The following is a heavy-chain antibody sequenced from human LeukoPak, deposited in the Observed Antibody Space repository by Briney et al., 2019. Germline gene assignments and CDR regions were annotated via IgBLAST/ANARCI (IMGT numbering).Heavy chain of an antibody. CDR1: GYTLTELS. J-gene: IGHJ4*02. V-gene: IGHV1-24*01. Sequence: ASVKVSCKVSGYTLTELSMHWVRQAPGKRLEWMGGFDPEDGETIYAQKFQGRVTMTEDTSTDTAYMELSSLRSEDTAVYYCAADIHCSSTSCKGYWGQGTLVTVSS. CDR2: FDPEDGET. CDR3: AADIHCSSTSCKGY. D-gene: IGHD2-2*01.